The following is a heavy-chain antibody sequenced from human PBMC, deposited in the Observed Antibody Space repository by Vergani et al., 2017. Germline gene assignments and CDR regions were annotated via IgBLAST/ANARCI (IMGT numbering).Heavy chain of an antibody. V-gene: IGHV4-38-2*01. CDR3: ARSRQELVRCYNWFDP. Sequence: QVQLQESGPGLVKPSETLSLTCAVSGYSISSGYYWGWIRQPPGKGLEWIGSIYHRGSTYYNPTHKSLVTISVDTSKNQFSLKLCSVTAADTAVYYCARSRQELVRCYNWFDPWGQGTLVTVSS. J-gene: IGHJ5*02. CDR1: GYSISSGYY. D-gene: IGHD1-26*01. CDR2: IYHRGST.